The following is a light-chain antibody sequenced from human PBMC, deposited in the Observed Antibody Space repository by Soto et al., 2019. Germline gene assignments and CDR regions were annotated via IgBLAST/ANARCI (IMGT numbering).Light chain of an antibody. CDR2: GAS. CDR3: QQYGSWPPTWS. V-gene: IGKV3-15*01. Sequence: EVVMTQSPATLSVSPGERATLSCRASQSISTNLAWYQQKPGQAPRLLMYGASTRATGVPARFSGSGSGTEFTLTISSLQSEDFAVYSCQQYGSWPPTWSFGQWTKVEVK. CDR1: QSISTN. J-gene: IGKJ1*01.